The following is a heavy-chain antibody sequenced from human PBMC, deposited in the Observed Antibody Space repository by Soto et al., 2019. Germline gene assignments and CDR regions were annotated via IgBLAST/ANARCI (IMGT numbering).Heavy chain of an antibody. D-gene: IGHD3-16*01. Sequence: QVTLKESGPVLVKPTETLTLTCTVSGFSLSNARMGVSWIRQPPGKALGWLAHIFSNDEKSYSTFLKSRLTISKDTSKSQVVLTMTNMDPVDTATYYCARSLMITFGGVVTYAAFDIWGQGTMVTVSS. V-gene: IGHV2-26*01. CDR1: GFSLSNARMG. CDR3: ARSLMITFGGVVTYAAFDI. J-gene: IGHJ3*02. CDR2: IFSNDEK.